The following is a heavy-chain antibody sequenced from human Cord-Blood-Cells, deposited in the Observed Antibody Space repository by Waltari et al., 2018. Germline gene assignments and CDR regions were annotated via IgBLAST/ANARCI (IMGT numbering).Heavy chain of an antibody. CDR1: GGSISSSSYY. V-gene: IGHV4-39*01. D-gene: IGHD7-27*01. CDR3: ARHELGIGGAG. J-gene: IGHJ4*02. CDR2: IYYRGGT. Sequence: QLQLQESGPGLVKPSETLSLTCTVSGGSISSSSYYWGWIRPPPGKGLEWIGSIYYRGGTECNPALKGRVTISVDTSKNQFSLKLSSVTAADTAVYYCARHELGIGGAGWGQGTLVTVSS.